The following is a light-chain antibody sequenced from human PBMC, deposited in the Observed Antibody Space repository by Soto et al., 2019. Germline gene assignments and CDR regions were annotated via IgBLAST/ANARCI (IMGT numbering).Light chain of an antibody. V-gene: IGKV1-39*01. CDR2: SAS. CDR3: QQGFSTPLT. Sequence: DIQMTQFPSSLSASVGDRVTITCRATQTISIYLNWYQQQSGKAPKLLIYSASTLQSGVPSRFSGSGSGTDFTLTISKLQPEECATCHCQQGFSTPLTFGEATKVEI. J-gene: IGKJ1*01. CDR1: QTISIY.